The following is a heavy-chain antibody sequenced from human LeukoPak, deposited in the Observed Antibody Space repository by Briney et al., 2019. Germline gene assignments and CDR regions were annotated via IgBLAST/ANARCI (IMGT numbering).Heavy chain of an antibody. D-gene: IGHD3-9*01. CDR2: ISGSGGST. J-gene: IGHJ4*02. CDR1: GFTFSSYA. CDR3: AKEGNYDILTGYYNAYFDY. Sequence: GGSLRLSCAASGFTFSSYAMSWVRQAPGKGLEWVSAISGSGGSTYYADSVKGRFTISRDNSRNTLYLQMNSLRAKDTAVYYCAKEGNYDILTGYYNAYFDYWGQGTLVTVSS. V-gene: IGHV3-23*01.